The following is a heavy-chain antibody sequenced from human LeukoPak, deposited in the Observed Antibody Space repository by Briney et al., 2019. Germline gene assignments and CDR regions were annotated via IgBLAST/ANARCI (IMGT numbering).Heavy chain of an antibody. V-gene: IGHV4-61*08. CDR3: ARGGWYPESFQH. CDR2: IYYSGST. J-gene: IGHJ1*01. CDR1: GGSISSRGYY. Sequence: SETLSLTCTVSGGSISSRGYYWSWIRQPPGKGLEWIGYIYYSGSTSYNPSLKSRVTISVDTSKNQFSLKLSSVTAADTAVYYCARGGWYPESFQHWGQGALVTVSS. D-gene: IGHD6-19*01.